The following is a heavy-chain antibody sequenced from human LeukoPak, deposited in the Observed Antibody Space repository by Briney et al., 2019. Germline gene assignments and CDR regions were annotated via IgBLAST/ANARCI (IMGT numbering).Heavy chain of an antibody. CDR3: ARPPTDWNLPS. CDR2: IYYSGST. V-gene: IGHV4-39*01. J-gene: IGHJ4*02. Sequence: SETLSLTCTVSGGSISSSSYYWGWIRQPPGKGLEWIGSIYYSGSTYYNPSLKSRVTISVDTSKNQFSLKLSSVTAADTAVYYCARPPTDWNLPSWGQGTLVTVSS. CDR1: GGSISSSSYY. D-gene: IGHD1-1*01.